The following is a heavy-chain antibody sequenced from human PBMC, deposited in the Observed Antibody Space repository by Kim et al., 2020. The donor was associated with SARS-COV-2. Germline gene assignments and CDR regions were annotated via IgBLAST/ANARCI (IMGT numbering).Heavy chain of an antibody. V-gene: IGHV3-33*06. J-gene: IGHJ4*02. CDR3: AKDRVAGTGYFDY. CDR2: IWYDGSNK. D-gene: IGHD6-19*01. CDR1: GFTFSSYG. Sequence: GGSLRLSCAASGFTFSSYGMHWVRQAPGKGLEWVAVIWYDGSNKYYADSVKGRFTISRDNSKNTLYLQMNSLRAEDTAVYYCAKDRVAGTGYFDYWGQGTLVTVSS.